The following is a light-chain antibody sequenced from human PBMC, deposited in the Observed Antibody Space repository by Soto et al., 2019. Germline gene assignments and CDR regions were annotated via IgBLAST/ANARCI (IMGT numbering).Light chain of an antibody. V-gene: IGKV1-27*01. CDR1: QGISNY. CDR2: AAS. J-gene: IGKJ4*01. CDR3: QQYNHAPT. Sequence: DIQMTQSPSSLSASVGDRVTITCRARQGISNYVAWYQQKPGKVPELLIYAASTLQSGVPFRFRGRGSGTDFTLTSSSLQPEAVATYYCQQYNHAPTCGGGTKVAIK.